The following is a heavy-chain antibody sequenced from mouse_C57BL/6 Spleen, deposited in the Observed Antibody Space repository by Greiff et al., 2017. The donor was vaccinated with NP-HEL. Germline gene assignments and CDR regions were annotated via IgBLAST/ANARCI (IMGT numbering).Heavy chain of an antibody. CDR3: TRDRTTVVGGRYFDV. D-gene: IGHD1-1*01. J-gene: IGHJ1*03. V-gene: IGHV5-9-1*02. CDR1: GFTFSSYA. Sequence: VQLKESGEGLVKPGGSLKLSCAASGFTFSSYAMSWVRQTPEKRLEWVAYISSGGDYIYYADTVKGRFTISRDNARNTLYLQMSSLKSEDTAMYYCTRDRTTVVGGRYFDVWGTGTTVTVSS. CDR2: ISSGGDYI.